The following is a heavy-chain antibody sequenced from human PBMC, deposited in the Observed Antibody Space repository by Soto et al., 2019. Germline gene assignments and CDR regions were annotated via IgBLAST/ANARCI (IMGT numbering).Heavy chain of an antibody. CDR1: GYTFTSYD. J-gene: IGHJ6*03. CDR3: ARGTVVCSGGSCSGPYYYYYYMDV. CDR2: MNPNSGNT. Sequence: ASVKVSCKASGYTFTSYDINWVRQATGQGLEWMGWMNPNSGNTGYAQKFQGRVTMTRNTSISTAYMELSSLRSEDTAVYYCARGTVVCSGGSCSGPYYYYYYMDVWGKGTTVTVSS. V-gene: IGHV1-8*01. D-gene: IGHD2-15*01.